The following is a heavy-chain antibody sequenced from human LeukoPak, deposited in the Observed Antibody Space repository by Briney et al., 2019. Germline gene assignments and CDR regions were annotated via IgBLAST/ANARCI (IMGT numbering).Heavy chain of an antibody. CDR1: GFTFSSYW. D-gene: IGHD3-10*01. CDR3: ARDITLTRGGRSDY. V-gene: IGHV3-74*01. Sequence: GGSLRLSCAASGFTFSSYWMYWIRQAPGKGLVWVSRINSDGKTTNYADSVKGRFTISRDNAKNTLYLQMNSLRAEDTAVYYCARDITLTRGGRSDYWGQGTWSPSPQ. CDR2: INSDGKTT. J-gene: IGHJ4*02.